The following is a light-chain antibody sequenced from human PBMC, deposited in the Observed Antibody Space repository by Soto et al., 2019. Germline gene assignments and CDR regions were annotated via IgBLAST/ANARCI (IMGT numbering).Light chain of an antibody. J-gene: IGLJ1*01. V-gene: IGLV2-23*02. CDR2: EVN. Sequence: QSALTQPASVSGSPGQPITISCSGTSSDVGIYNLVSWYQHFPGKAPKLIIYEVNKRPSVVSNRFSGSKSGSTASLTISVLQAEDEADYYCCSYTRSGSFVFGTGTKLTVL. CDR3: CSYTRSGSFV. CDR1: SSDVGIYNL.